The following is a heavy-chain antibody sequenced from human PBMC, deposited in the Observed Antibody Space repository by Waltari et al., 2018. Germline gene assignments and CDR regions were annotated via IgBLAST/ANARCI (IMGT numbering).Heavy chain of an antibody. CDR1: GGSFSGYY. CDR2: INHSGST. V-gene: IGHV4-34*01. D-gene: IGHD6-13*01. J-gene: IGHJ4*02. CDR3: ARERRSIAAAGPNDY. Sequence: QVQLQQWGAGLLKPSETLSLTCAVYGGSFSGYYWSWIRQPPGKGLEWIGEINHSGSTNYNPSLKSRVTISVDTSKNQFSLKLSSVTAADTAVYYCARERRSIAAAGPNDYWGQGTLVTVSS.